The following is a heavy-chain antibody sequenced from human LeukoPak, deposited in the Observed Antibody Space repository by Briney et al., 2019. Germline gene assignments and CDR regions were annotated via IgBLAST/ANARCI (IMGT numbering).Heavy chain of an antibody. V-gene: IGHV4-34*01. D-gene: IGHD3-10*01. CDR3: ARTVAYYYGSGKVWYMDV. J-gene: IGHJ6*03. Sequence: PSETLSLTCAVYGGSFSGYYWSWLRQPPGKGLEWIGEINHSGSTNYNPSLKSRVTISVDTSKNQFSLKLSSVTAADTAVYYCARTVAYYYGSGKVWYMDVWGKGTTVTVSS. CDR1: GGSFSGYY. CDR2: INHSGST.